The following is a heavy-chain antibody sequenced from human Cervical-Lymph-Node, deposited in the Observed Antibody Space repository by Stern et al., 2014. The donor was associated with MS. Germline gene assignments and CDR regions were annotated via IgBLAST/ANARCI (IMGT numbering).Heavy chain of an antibody. CDR3: AHRHAEQIVAGKFDP. V-gene: IGHV2-5*02. CDR2: IYWDDDK. Sequence: QITLKESGPTLVKPTQTLTLTCTFSGSSLSTSGVGVAWIRQPPGKALEWLAVIYWDDDKRYNPSLKTRLTITKDPSKNQVVLTMTNMDPVDTATYYCAHRHAEQIVAGKFDPWGQGILVTVSS. D-gene: IGHD6-19*01. CDR1: GSSLSTSGVG. J-gene: IGHJ5*02.